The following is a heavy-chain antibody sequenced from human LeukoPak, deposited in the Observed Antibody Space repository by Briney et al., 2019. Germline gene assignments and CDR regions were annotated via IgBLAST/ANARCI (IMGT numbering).Heavy chain of an antibody. CDR1: GGSTSSSSYY. V-gene: IGHV4-39*01. J-gene: IGHJ4*02. D-gene: IGHD6-19*01. CDR3: ARHRGYSSGWYYFDY. CDR2: IYYSGST. Sequence: SETLSLTCTVSGGSTSSSSYYWGWIRQPPGKGLEWIGSIYYSGSTYYNPSLKSRVTISVDTSRNQFSLKLSSVTAADTAVYYCARHRGYSSGWYYFDYWGQGTLVTVSS.